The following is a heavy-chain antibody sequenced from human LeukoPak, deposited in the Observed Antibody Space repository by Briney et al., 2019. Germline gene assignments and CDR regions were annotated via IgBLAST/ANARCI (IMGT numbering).Heavy chain of an antibody. CDR1: GFTFSSYS. CDR3: AKVDYGDYGYFDY. Sequence: GGSLRLSCAASGFTFSSYSMNWVRQAPGKGLEWISYITTSGGAKNYADSVKGRFTISRDNAENSLYLQMNSLRAEDTAVYYCAKVDYGDYGYFDYWGQGTLVTVSS. J-gene: IGHJ4*02. D-gene: IGHD4-17*01. V-gene: IGHV3-48*01. CDR2: ITTSGGAK.